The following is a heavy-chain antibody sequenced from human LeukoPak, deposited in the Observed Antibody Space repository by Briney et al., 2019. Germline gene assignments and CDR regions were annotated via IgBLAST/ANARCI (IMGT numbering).Heavy chain of an antibody. CDR1: GGSISPYY. Sequence: PSETLSLTCIVSGGSISPYYWSWIRQPPGSGLEWIAYIYYSRSTSYNPSLKSRVAISVDTSNNEVSLKLSSVTAADTAVYYCARHGYCSGGSCYWDYWGQGTLVTVSS. CDR2: IYYSRST. CDR3: ARHGYCSGGSCYWDY. V-gene: IGHV4-59*08. J-gene: IGHJ4*02. D-gene: IGHD2-15*01.